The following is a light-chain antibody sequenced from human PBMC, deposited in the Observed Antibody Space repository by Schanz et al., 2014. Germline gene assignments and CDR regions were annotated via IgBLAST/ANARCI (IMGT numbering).Light chain of an antibody. Sequence: IVLTQSPATLSLSPGERATLSCRASHPVPTNYLAWYQQKPGQAPRLLIYGASTRATGIPARFSGSGSGTDFTLTITRLEPEDFAVYYCQQRTNWPSLTFGGGTKVEIK. CDR2: GAS. CDR3: QQRTNWPSLT. J-gene: IGKJ4*01. V-gene: IGKV3D-20*02. CDR1: HPVPTNY.